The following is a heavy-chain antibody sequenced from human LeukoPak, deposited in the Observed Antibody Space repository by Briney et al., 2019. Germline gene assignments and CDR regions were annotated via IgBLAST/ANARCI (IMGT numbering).Heavy chain of an antibody. CDR3: ARGGFDY. CDR1: GDSISSGDYY. Sequence: PSETLSLTCTVSGDSISSGDYYWSWIRQPAGKGLEWIGRIYTSGSTNYNPSLKSRVTISVDTSKNQFSLKLTSVTAADTAVYYCARGGFDYWGQGTLVTVSS. V-gene: IGHV4-61*02. J-gene: IGHJ4*02. CDR2: IYTSGST.